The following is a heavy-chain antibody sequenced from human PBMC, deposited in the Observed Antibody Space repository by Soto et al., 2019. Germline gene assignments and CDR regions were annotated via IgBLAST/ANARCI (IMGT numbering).Heavy chain of an antibody. V-gene: IGHV4-59*01. CDR1: GGSISSYY. CDR2: IYYSGST. Sequence: QVQLQESGPGLVKPSETLSLTCTVSGGSISSYYWSWIRQPPGKGLEWIGYIYYSGSTNYNPSLKSRVTISVDTSKNQFSLKLSSVTAADTAVYYCARDNDVHGMDVWGQGTTVTVSS. CDR3: ARDNDVHGMDV. J-gene: IGHJ6*02. D-gene: IGHD2-8*01.